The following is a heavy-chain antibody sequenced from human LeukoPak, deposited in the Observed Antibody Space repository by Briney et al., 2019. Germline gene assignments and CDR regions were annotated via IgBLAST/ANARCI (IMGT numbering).Heavy chain of an antibody. V-gene: IGHV4-34*01. J-gene: IGHJ4*02. CDR1: GGSFSGYY. CDR3: ARAMPDCSSTSCYSV. CDR2: INHSGST. D-gene: IGHD2-2*01. Sequence: SETLSLTCAVYGGSFSGYYWSWIRQPPGKGLEWIGEINHSGSTNYNPSLKSRVTISVDTSKNQFSLKLSPVTAADTAVYYCARAMPDCSSTSCYSVWGQGTLVTVPS.